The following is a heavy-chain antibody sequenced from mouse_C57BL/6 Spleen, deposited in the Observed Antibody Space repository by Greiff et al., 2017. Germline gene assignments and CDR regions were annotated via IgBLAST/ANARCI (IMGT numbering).Heavy chain of an antibody. J-gene: IGHJ2*01. CDR2: ISDGGSYT. CDR3: ARDQGTTVVAPGCFDY. CDR1: GFTFSSYA. V-gene: IGHV5-4*01. D-gene: IGHD1-1*01. Sequence: EVQGVESGGGLVKPGGSLKLSCAASGFTFSSYAMSWVRQTPEKRLEWVATISDGGSYTYYPDNVKGRFTISRDNAKNNLYLQMSHLKSEDTAMYYCARDQGTTVVAPGCFDYWGQGTTLTVSS.